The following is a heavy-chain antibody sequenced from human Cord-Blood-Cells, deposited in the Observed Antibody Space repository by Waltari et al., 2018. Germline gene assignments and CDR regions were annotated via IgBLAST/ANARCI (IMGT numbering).Heavy chain of an antibody. CDR2: ISSNGGST. CDR1: GFTFSSYA. D-gene: IGHD3-16*01. CDR3: ARGDGGFDY. V-gene: IGHV3-64*01. J-gene: IGHJ4*02. Sequence: EVQLVESGGGLVQPGGYPRLSCAASGFTFSSYAMHWVRQAPGKGLEYVSAISSNGGSTYYANSVKGRFTISRDNSKNTLYLQMGSLRAEDMAVYYCARGDGGFDYWGQGTLVTVSS.